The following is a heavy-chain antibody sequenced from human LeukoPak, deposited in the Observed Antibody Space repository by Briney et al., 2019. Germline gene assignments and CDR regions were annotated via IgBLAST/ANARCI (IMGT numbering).Heavy chain of an antibody. CDR1: GYTFTSDG. D-gene: IGHD2-2*01. J-gene: IGHJ4*02. Sequence: VASVKVSCKPSGYTFTSDGISWVRQAPGQGLEWMGWISGDNGSTNYAQKLQGRVTMTTDTSTTTAYMELRSLRSDDSAIYYCAREDTRRGSRGYFDYWRQGTLVTVSS. CDR3: AREDTRRGSRGYFDY. V-gene: IGHV1-18*01. CDR2: ISGDNGST.